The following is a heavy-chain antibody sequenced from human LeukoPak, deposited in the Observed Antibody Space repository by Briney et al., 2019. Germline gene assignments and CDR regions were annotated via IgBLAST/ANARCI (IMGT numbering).Heavy chain of an antibody. CDR1: DYTFFNYG. V-gene: IGHV1-18*01. Sequence: GASVKVSCKASDYTFFNYGISWVRQAPGQGLEWMGWINTYNGNTNYAQRLQGRVTMTIDTSTSTACMELRRLRSDDTAMYYCAGDLDFWSGYLDYWGQGTLVTVSS. D-gene: IGHD3-3*01. CDR2: INTYNGNT. CDR3: AGDLDFWSGYLDY. J-gene: IGHJ4*02.